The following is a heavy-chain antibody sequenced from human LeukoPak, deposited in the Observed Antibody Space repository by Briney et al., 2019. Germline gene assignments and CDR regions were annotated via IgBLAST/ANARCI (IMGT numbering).Heavy chain of an antibody. CDR3: ARDYYDSSGLDY. CDR1: GFTFSNAW. D-gene: IGHD3-22*01. V-gene: IGHV3-15*01. J-gene: IGHJ4*02. Sequence: GGSLRLSCAASGFTFSNAWMTWVRQAPGKGLDWVGLIKSKTDGGTTDYAAPVKGRFTISRDNSKNMLYLQMNSLRAEDTAVYYCARDYYDSSGLDYWGQGTLVTVSS. CDR2: IKSKTDGGTT.